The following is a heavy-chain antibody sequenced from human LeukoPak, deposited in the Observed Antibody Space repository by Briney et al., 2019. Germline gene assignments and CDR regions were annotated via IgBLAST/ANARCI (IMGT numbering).Heavy chain of an antibody. V-gene: IGHV3-30*18. D-gene: IGHD1-1*01. CDR2: ISYDGSNK. CDR1: GFTFSNDG. CDR3: AKDRSGIAPGTMDN. J-gene: IGHJ4*02. Sequence: GTSLRLSCAASGFTFSNDGMHWVRPAPGKGLEWVTLISYDGSNKYYADSVKGRFTISRDNSKNTLYLQMNSLRAEDTAVYYCAKDRSGIAPGTMDNWGQGTLVTVSS.